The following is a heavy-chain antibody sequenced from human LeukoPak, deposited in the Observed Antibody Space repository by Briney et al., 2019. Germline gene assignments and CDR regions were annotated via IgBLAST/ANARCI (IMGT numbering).Heavy chain of an antibody. CDR2: ISGSSSYI. J-gene: IGHJ6*02. Sequence: GGSLRLSCAASGFTFSGYRMNWVRQAPGKGLEWVSSISGSSSYIYYTDSVKGRFTISRDNAKNSLVLQMNSLRAEDTGVYYCARDMGEPVYGMDVWGQGTTVTISS. D-gene: IGHD1-26*01. CDR1: GFTFSGYR. CDR3: ARDMGEPVYGMDV. V-gene: IGHV3-21*01.